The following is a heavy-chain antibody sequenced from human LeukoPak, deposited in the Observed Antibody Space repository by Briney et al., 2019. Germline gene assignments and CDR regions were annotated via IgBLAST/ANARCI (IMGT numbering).Heavy chain of an antibody. J-gene: IGHJ2*01. CDR3: ARATYYYDSSGYKLSYWYFDL. Sequence: KTGGSLRLSCAASGFTFSSYSMNWVRQAPGKGLEWVSSISSSSSYIYYADSVKGRFTISRDNAKNSLYLQMNSLRAEDTAVYYCARATYYYDSSGYKLSYWYFDLWGRGTLVTVSS. CDR2: ISSSSSYI. D-gene: IGHD3-22*01. V-gene: IGHV3-21*01. CDR1: GFTFSSYS.